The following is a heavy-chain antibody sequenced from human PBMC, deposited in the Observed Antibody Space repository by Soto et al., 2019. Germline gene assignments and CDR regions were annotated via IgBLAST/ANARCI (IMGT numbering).Heavy chain of an antibody. J-gene: IGHJ4*02. D-gene: IGHD6-6*01. CDR3: AIEYSSSPPYYPIGY. CDR1: GGTFSSYS. Sequence: QVQLVQSGAEVKKPGSSVKVSCKASGGTFSSYSISWVRQAPGQGLEWMGGIIPIFGTANYAQKSQGRVTITADESTSTAYRELSSLRSEDTAVYYCAIEYSSSPPYYPIGYWGQGTLVTVSS. CDR2: IIPIFGTA. V-gene: IGHV1-69*01.